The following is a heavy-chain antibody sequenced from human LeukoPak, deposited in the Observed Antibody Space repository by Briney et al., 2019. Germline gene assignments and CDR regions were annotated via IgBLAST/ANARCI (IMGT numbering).Heavy chain of an antibody. J-gene: IGHJ4*02. CDR2: IYSGGST. D-gene: IGHD5-24*01. CDR3: ARVPFNYYFDY. CDR1: GFTVSSNY. Sequence: PGGSLRLSCAASGFTVSSNYMSWVRQAPGKGLEWVSVIYSGGSTYYADSVKGRFTISRDNSKNTLYLQMNSLRAEDTAVYYCARVPFNYYFDYWGQGTLVTVSS. V-gene: IGHV3-53*01.